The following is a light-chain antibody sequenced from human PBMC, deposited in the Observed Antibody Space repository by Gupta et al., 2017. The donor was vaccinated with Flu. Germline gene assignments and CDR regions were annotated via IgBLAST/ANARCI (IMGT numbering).Light chain of an antibody. CDR3: QQSYTTPHT. J-gene: IGKJ2*01. Sequence: PSSLSASVGDRVTITCRASQRITNYLNWYQQKPGKAPKLLIYSASDLLSGVPPRFSGSGSGSEFTFTISSLQPEDFATYFCQQSYTTPHTFGQGTKLEMK. CDR2: SAS. CDR1: QRITNY. V-gene: IGKV1-39*01.